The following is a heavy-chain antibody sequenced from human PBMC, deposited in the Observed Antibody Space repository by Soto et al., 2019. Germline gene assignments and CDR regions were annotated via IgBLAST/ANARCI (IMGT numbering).Heavy chain of an antibody. CDR2: ISFDGKDN. J-gene: IGHJ4*02. Sequence: PGGSLSLSCAASGFIFRNYAVYWGRQTPDTVLGWVAVISFDGKDNFYADSAKGRFAISRVNFRTYLQMNSLRSEAAAVYYCARDPLFRRCWGNVGYRLDYYFASWGQGVLVTVSS. V-gene: IGHV3-30*09. D-gene: IGHD3-10*02. CDR3: ARDPLFRRCWGNVGYRLDYYFAS. CDR1: GFIFRNYA.